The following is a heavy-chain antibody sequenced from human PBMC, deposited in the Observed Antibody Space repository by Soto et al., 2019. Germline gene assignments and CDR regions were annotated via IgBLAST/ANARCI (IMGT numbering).Heavy chain of an antibody. CDR1: GGYIVSGGFY. D-gene: IGHD1-26*01. CDR2: IYFSGST. Sequence: SETLCLTCTVSGGYIVSGGFYWSWIRQHPGKGLEWIGYIYFSGSTSYSPSLNSRLTISLNTSNNQFSLKLTSVTDADTAFYYCAHGSHGGNTYFDLWGQGTLVTVSS. CDR3: AHGSHGGNTYFDL. V-gene: IGHV4-31*03. J-gene: IGHJ4*02.